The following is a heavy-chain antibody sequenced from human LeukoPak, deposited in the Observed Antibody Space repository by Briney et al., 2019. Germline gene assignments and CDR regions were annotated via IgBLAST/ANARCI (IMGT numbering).Heavy chain of an antibody. J-gene: IGHJ4*02. D-gene: IGHD3-3*01. V-gene: IGHV1-2*02. CDR3: SSSGVEEWQGLHF. CDR1: GYTFTGYY. Sequence: GASVKVSCKASGYTFTGYYMHWVRQAPGQGLEWMGWINPNSGGTNYAQKFQGRVTMTRDTSISTAYMELNSLSSEGTAVYYCSSSGVEEWQGLHFWGQGTLVTVSS. CDR2: INPNSGGT.